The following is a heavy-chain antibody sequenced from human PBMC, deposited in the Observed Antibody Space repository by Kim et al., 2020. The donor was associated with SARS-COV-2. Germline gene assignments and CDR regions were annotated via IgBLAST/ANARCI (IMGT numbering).Heavy chain of an antibody. Sequence: SVKVSCKASGGTFSSYAISWVRQAPGQGLEWMGGIIPIFGTANYAQKFQGRVTITADESTSTAYMELSSLRSEDTAVYYCARGPHIVVVTALPGAFDIRGQGTMVTVSS. D-gene: IGHD2-21*02. CDR2: IIPIFGTA. J-gene: IGHJ3*02. CDR3: ARGPHIVVVTALPGAFDI. V-gene: IGHV1-69*13. CDR1: GGTFSSYA.